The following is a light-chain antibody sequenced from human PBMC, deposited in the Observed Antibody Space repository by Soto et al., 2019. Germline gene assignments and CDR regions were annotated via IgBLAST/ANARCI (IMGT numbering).Light chain of an antibody. CDR2: DNN. CDR3: GTWDSSLDGWV. V-gene: IGLV1-51*01. CDR1: TSNIDNNY. Sequence: QSVLTQPPSVSAAPGQKVAISCSGSTSNIDNNYVSWYQQLPGTAPKLLIYDNNKRPSGIRDRFSASKSGTSATLDITELQAGDEADYYCGTWDSSLDGWVFGGGTKLTVL. J-gene: IGLJ3*02.